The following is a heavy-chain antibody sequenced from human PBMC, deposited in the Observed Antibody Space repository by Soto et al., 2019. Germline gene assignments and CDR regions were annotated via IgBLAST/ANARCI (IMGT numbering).Heavy chain of an antibody. CDR1: VGTFSSYA. CDR3: ARVEGIAAAGYWYFDL. CDR2: IIPIFGTA. D-gene: IGHD6-13*01. J-gene: IGHJ2*01. V-gene: IGHV1-69*13. Sequence: SVKVSCKASVGTFSSYAISWVRQAPGQGLEWMGGIIPIFGTANYAQKFQGRVTITADESTSTAYMELSSLRSEDTAVYYCARVEGIAAAGYWYFDLWGRGTLVTVSS.